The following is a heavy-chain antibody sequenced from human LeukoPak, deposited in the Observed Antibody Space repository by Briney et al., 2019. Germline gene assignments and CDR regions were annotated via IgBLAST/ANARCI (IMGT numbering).Heavy chain of an antibody. D-gene: IGHD2-2*01. J-gene: IGHJ4*02. V-gene: IGHV3-11*05. CDR2: ISSSSSYT. CDR3: ARDWGYCSSTSCYEDYYFDY. CDR1: GFTFSDCY. Sequence: GGSLRLSCAASGFTFSDCYMSWIRQAPGKGLEWVSYISSSSSYTNYADSVKGRFTISRDNAKNSLYLQMNSLRAEDTAVYYCARDWGYCSSTSCYEDYYFDYWGQGTLVTVSS.